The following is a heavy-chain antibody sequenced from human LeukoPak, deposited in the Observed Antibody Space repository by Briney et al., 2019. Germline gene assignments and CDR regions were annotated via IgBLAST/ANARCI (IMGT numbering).Heavy chain of an antibody. D-gene: IGHD2/OR15-2a*01. CDR3: AKDRENNWFDP. CDR2: IRNDGSNK. V-gene: IGHV3-30*02. J-gene: IGHJ5*02. CDR1: GLTFSSHG. Sequence: GGSLRLSCAASGLTFSSHGMHWVRQAPGKGLEWVAFIRNDGSNKYYGDSVKGRFTISGDNSKNTLYLQMNSLRAEDTAVYYCAKDRENNWFDPWGQGTLVTVSS.